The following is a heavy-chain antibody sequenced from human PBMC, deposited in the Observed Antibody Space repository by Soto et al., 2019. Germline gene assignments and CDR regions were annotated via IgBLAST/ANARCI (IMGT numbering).Heavy chain of an antibody. V-gene: IGHV5-51*01. J-gene: IGHJ6*02. CDR2: IYLGDSDT. Sequence: GESLKISCKGSGYTFTDYWIGWVRQLPGKGLEWMGIIYLGDSDTRYSTSFQGHVTITVDKSTSTAYLQWNTLKASDTAMYYCACHISNVRYYYYALDDWGQGTMVTVSS. D-gene: IGHD3-3*02. CDR3: ACHISNVRYYYYALDD. CDR1: GYTFTDYW.